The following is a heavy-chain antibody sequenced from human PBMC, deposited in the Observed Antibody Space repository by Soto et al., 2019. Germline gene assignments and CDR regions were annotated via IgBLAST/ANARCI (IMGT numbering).Heavy chain of an antibody. J-gene: IGHJ3*02. CDR3: ARVLGRDSSGYYYLAFDI. D-gene: IGHD3-22*01. V-gene: IGHV1-69*05. Sequence: ASVKVSCKASGGTFSSYAISWVRQAPGQGLEWMGGIIPIFGTANYAQKFQGRVTMTRDTSTSTVYMELSSLRSEDTAVYYCARVLGRDSSGYYYLAFDIWGQGTMVTVSS. CDR2: IIPIFGTA. CDR1: GGTFSSYA.